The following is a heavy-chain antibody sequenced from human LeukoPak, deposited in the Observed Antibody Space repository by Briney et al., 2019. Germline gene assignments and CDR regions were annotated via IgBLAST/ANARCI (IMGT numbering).Heavy chain of an antibody. Sequence: GGSLSLSHAASGLTVSSYGMSWVRQAAGKGLEWVSAISGSGGSTYYADSVKGRFSISRNNSKNTLYLQMNSLRAEDTAVYYCAKDPTSSDWFDPWGQGTLVTVSA. J-gene: IGHJ5*02. D-gene: IGHD5-12*01. V-gene: IGHV3-23*01. CDR1: GLTVSSYG. CDR3: AKDPTSSDWFDP. CDR2: ISGSGGST.